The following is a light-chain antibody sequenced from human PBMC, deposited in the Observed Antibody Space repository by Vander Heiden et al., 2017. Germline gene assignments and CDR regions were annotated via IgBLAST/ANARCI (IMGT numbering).Light chain of an antibody. J-gene: IGLJ1*01. CDR2: DVI. CDR1: SGDVGGYNY. Sequence: QSALTQPASVSGSPGQSITISCIGTSGDVGGYNYVSWYQQHPGKAPKLIIFDVINRPSGVSNRFSGSKSGNTASLTISRLLTEDEADYYCSSQTSTNTHVFGTGTKVTLL. CDR3: SSQTSTNTHV. V-gene: IGLV2-14*01.